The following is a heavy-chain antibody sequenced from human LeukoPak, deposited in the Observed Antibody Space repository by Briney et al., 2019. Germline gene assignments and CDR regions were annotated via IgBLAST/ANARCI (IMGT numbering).Heavy chain of an antibody. Sequence: GESLKISCKGSGYSFTSYWIGWVRQMPGKGLEWMGIIYPGDSDTRYSPSFQGQVTISADKSISTAYLQWSSLKASDTAVYYCARPVGYCSGGSCYDPGAFDIWGQGTMVTVSS. CDR1: GYSFTSYW. CDR3: ARPVGYCSGGSCYDPGAFDI. J-gene: IGHJ3*02. CDR2: IYPGDSDT. D-gene: IGHD2-15*01. V-gene: IGHV5-51*01.